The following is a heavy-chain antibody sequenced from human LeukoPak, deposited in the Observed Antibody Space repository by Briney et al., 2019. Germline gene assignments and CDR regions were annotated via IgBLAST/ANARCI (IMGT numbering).Heavy chain of an antibody. CDR1: GFTFSNTW. D-gene: IGHD2-15*01. CDR3: TIDRGYCNGGTCFPSGPADY. J-gene: IGHJ4*02. CDR2: INHDGSTA. V-gene: IGHV3-74*01. Sequence: GSLRLSCAASGFTFSNTWMHWLRQAPGKGLMWVSHINHDGSTATYADSVKGRFAISRDNAKSTLFLQTNSLRAEDTGVYYCTIDRGYCNGGTCFPSGPADYWGQGTLVTVSS.